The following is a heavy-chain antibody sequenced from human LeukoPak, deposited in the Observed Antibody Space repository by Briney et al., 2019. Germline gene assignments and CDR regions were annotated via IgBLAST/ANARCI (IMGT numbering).Heavy chain of an antibody. V-gene: IGHV4-59*01. CDR1: GGSISSYY. J-gene: IGHJ4*02. CDR2: IYYSGST. Sequence: SETLSLTCTVSGGSISSYYWSWIRQPPGKGLEWIGYIYYSGSTNYNPSLKSRVTISVDTSKNQFSLKLSSVTAADTAVYYCARAGYGKSPFDYWGQGTLVIVSS. D-gene: IGHD5-12*01. CDR3: ARAGYGKSPFDY.